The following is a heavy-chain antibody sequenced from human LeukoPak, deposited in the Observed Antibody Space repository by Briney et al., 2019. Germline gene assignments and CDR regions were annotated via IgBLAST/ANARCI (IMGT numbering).Heavy chain of an antibody. J-gene: IGHJ3*02. V-gene: IGHV3-23*01. D-gene: IGHD1-26*01. CDR2: ISGSGGST. Sequence: GGSLRLSCAASGFTFSSYAMSWVRQAPGKGLEWVSGISGSGGSTYYADSVKGRFTISRDNSKNTLYLQMNSLRAEDTAVYYCAKDWALRYSGSPDASDIWGQGTMVTVSS. CDR1: GFTFSSYA. CDR3: AKDWALRYSGSPDASDI.